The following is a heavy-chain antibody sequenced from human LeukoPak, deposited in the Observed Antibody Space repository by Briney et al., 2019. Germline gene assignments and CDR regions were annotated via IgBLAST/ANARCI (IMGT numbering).Heavy chain of an antibody. CDR1: GGTFSSYA. CDR2: IIPIFGTA. V-gene: IGHV1-69*05. CDR3: ARGGGGAAHPYFDY. Sequence: GASVKVSCKASGGTFSSYAISWVRQAPGQGLEWMGGIIPIFGTANYAQKFQGRVTITTDESTSTAYMELSSLRSEDTAVYYCARGGGGAAHPYFDYWGQGTLVTVSS. J-gene: IGHJ4*02. D-gene: IGHD6-6*01.